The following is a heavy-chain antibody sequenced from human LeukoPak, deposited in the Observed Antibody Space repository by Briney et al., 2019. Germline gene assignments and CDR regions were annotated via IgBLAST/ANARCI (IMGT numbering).Heavy chain of an antibody. CDR1: GFTFSSYA. V-gene: IGHV3-23*01. D-gene: IGHD6-19*01. CDR3: AKGYSGWYMSFDY. Sequence: GSLRLSCAAPGFTFSSYAMSWVRQAPGKGLEWVSAISGSGGSTYYADSVKGRFTISRDNSKNTLYLQMNSLRAEDTAVYYCAKGYSGWYMSFDYWGQGTLVTVSS. CDR2: ISGSGGST. J-gene: IGHJ4*02.